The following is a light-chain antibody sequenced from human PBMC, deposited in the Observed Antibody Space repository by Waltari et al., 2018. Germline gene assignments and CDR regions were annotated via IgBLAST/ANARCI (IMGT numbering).Light chain of an antibody. CDR3: NSRAGDSDWV. CDR1: SSDVVGYNL. Sequence: QPPLPQPPSASGSPGQSVTISCPGTSSDVVGYNLVSWYQQPPGKAPKLMIYPVSKRPSGVPDRFSGSKSGNTASLTVSGLQAEDEADYYCNSRAGDSDWVFGGGTKLTVL. V-gene: IGLV2-8*01. CDR2: PVS. J-gene: IGLJ3*02.